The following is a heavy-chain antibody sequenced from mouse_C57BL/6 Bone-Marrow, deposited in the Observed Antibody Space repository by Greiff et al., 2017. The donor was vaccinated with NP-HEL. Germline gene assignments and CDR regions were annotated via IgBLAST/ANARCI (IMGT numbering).Heavy chain of an antibody. V-gene: IGHV1-81*01. CDR3: ARSATTGAY. Sequence: QVQLKQSGAELARPGASVKLSCKASGYTFTSYGISWVKQRTGQGLEWIGEIYPRSGNTYYNEKFKGKATLTADKSSSTAYMELRSLTSEDSAVYFCARSATTGAYWGQGTLVTVSA. D-gene: IGHD1-1*01. CDR2: IYPRSGNT. CDR1: GYTFTSYG. J-gene: IGHJ3*01.